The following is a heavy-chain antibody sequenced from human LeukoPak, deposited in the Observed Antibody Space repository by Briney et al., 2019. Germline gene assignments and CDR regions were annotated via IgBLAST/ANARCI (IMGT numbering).Heavy chain of an antibody. CDR1: GGSISSGSYY. CDR2: IYTSGST. V-gene: IGHV4-61*02. J-gene: IGHJ6*03. D-gene: IGHD6-13*01. Sequence: SETLSLTCSVSGGSISSGSYYWSWIRQPAGKGLEWIGRIYTSGSTNYNPSLKSRVTISVDTSKNQFSLKLSSVTAADTAVYYCARVGSSSWRDYYYYMDVWGKGTTVTVSS. CDR3: ARVGSSSWRDYYYYMDV.